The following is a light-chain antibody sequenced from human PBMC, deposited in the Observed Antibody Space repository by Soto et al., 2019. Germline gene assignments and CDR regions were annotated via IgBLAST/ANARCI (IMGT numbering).Light chain of an antibody. V-gene: IGKV3-15*01. Sequence: EIVMTQSPATLSVSPGERATLSCRASQSVSSNLAWYQQKPGQAPRLLIYGASTRATGIPARFSGSGSGTDFTLTISSLQPEDSATYYCQQSNSFPLTFGGGTKVDNK. CDR1: QSVSSN. CDR3: QQSNSFPLT. CDR2: GAS. J-gene: IGKJ4*01.